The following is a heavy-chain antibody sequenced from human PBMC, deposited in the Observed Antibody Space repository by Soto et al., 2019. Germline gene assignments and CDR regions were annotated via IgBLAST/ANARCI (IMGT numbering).Heavy chain of an antibody. D-gene: IGHD6-13*01. Sequence: ASVKVSCKASGYTFTSYDINWVPQATGQGLEWMGWMNPNSGNTGYAQKFQGRVTMTRNTSISTAYMELSSLRSEDTAVYYCAISPSNSWYEGALYIPAQRTIVPVSS. CDR3: AISPSNSWYEGALYI. V-gene: IGHV1-8*01. J-gene: IGHJ3*02. CDR1: GYTFTSYD. CDR2: MNPNSGNT.